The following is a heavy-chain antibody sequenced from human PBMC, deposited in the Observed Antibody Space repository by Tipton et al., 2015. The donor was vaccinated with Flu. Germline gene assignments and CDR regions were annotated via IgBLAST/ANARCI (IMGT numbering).Heavy chain of an antibody. Sequence: LRLSCTVSNESISSGDSAWNWIRQPPGKGLEWIGYIYYSGSPYYNPSLKSRVSISVDRSRNQFSLKLDSVTAADTAVYYCARDRRKITRSYGMDVWGQGTTVTVS. CDR2: IYYSGSP. J-gene: IGHJ6*02. CDR3: ARDRRKITRSYGMDV. D-gene: IGHD1-1*01. V-gene: IGHV4-30-2*01. CDR1: NESISSGDSA.